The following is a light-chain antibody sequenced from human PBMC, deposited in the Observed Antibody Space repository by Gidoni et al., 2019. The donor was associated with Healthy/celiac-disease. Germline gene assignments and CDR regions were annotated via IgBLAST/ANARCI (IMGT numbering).Light chain of an antibody. Sequence: VMTQSPATLSLSPGERATLSCRASQSVSSILAWYQQKPGQAPRLLIYGASTRATGLPARFSGSGSGTEFTLTISSLQSEDFAIYYCQQYNNWPPTFGQGTKVEIK. CDR1: QSVSSI. J-gene: IGKJ1*01. CDR2: GAS. V-gene: IGKV3-15*01. CDR3: QQYNNWPPT.